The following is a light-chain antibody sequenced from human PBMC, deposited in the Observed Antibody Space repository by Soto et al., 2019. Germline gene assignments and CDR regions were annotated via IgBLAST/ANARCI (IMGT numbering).Light chain of an antibody. J-gene: IGKJ2*01. Sequence: EIVLTQSPGTLSLSPGERATLSCRASQSVTSNYLAWYQQKPGQAPRLLIYGASSRATGIPDRFSGSGSGTDFTLTISRLEPADFAVYYCQQYGTSPVTFGQGAKLEIK. V-gene: IGKV3-20*01. CDR3: QQYGTSPVT. CDR1: QSVTSNY. CDR2: GAS.